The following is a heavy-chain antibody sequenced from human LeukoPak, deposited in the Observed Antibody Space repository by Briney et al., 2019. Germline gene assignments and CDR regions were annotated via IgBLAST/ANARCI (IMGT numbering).Heavy chain of an antibody. CDR3: ARKVPAAPFDY. J-gene: IGHJ4*02. V-gene: IGHV1-46*01. CDR2: TNPSGGST. D-gene: IGHD2-2*01. CDR1: GYTFTSYY. Sequence: ASVKVSCKASGYTFTSYYMHWVRQAPGQGLEWMGITNPSGGSTSYAQKFQGRVTMTRDTSTSTVYMELSSLRSEDTAVYYCARKVPAAPFDYWGQGTLVTVSS.